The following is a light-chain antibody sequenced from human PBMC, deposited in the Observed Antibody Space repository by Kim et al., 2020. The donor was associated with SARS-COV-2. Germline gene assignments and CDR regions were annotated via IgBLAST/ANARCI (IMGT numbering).Light chain of an antibody. J-gene: IGKJ4*01. CDR2: GAS. V-gene: IGKV3-15*01. CDR1: QSLSSN. Sequence: SPGERATLSCRASQSLSSNLAWYQQRPGQAPRLLIYGASTMATGIPARFSGSGSGTEFTLTISSLQSEDSALYYCQQYDDWPPLTFGGGTKVVIK. CDR3: QQYDDWPPLT.